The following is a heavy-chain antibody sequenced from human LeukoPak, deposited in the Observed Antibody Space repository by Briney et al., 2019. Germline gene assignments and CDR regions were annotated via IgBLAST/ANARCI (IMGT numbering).Heavy chain of an antibody. Sequence: PGGSLRLSCAVSGFTFSTYALNWVRQAPGKGLEWVSAISDSGGAIYYADSVKGRFTMSRDNSKNSLFLHMNSLRAEDTAEYYCARIGSAAFTDYWGQGTLVTVSS. D-gene: IGHD3-3*02. CDR2: ISDSGGAI. J-gene: IGHJ4*02. V-gene: IGHV3-23*01. CDR3: ARIGSAAFTDY. CDR1: GFTFSTYA.